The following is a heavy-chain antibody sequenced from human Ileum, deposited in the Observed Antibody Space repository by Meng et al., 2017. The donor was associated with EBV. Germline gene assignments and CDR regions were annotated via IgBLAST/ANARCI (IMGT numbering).Heavy chain of an antibody. CDR3: SRDLAGPYDD. CDR2: INENGRTT. V-gene: IGHV3-74*01. Sequence: EVQLVESGXAFVQPGGPLRLSCAASGFTFSTYWMHWVRQAPGKGLVWISRINENGRTTTYADSVKGRFTISRDNTKNTLYLQMNSLRAEDTAVYFCSRDLAGPYDDWGQGTLVTVSS. CDR1: GFTFSTYW. J-gene: IGHJ4*02.